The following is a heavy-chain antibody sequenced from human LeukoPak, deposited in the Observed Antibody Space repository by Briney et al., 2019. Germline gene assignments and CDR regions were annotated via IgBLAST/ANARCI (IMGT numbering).Heavy chain of an antibody. V-gene: IGHV4-34*01. CDR3: ARRYYDSSGYYLKDY. CDR2: INHSGST. CDR1: GGSFSGYY. J-gene: IGHJ4*02. D-gene: IGHD3-22*01. Sequence: SETLSLTCAVYGGSFSGYYWSWIRQPPGKGLEWIGEINHSGSTNYNPSLKSRVTISVDTSKNQFSLKLSSVTAADTAVYYCARRYYDSSGYYLKDYWGQGTLVTVSS.